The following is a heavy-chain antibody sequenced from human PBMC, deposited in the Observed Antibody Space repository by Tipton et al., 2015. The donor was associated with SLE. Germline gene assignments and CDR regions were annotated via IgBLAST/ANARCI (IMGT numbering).Heavy chain of an antibody. V-gene: IGHV5-51*03. D-gene: IGHD3-16*01. CDR3: ARRGGEPRHYYYHCIDV. CDR2: IYPGDSHT. Sequence: QLVQSGAEVKKPGESLKISCKGSGYTFTSYWIGWVRQMPGKGLEWMGIIYPGDSHTTYSPSFQGQVTISADKSISTAYLQWSSLKASDTAMYYCARRGGEPRHYYYHCIDVWGQGTTVTVSS. J-gene: IGHJ6*02. CDR1: GYTFTSYW.